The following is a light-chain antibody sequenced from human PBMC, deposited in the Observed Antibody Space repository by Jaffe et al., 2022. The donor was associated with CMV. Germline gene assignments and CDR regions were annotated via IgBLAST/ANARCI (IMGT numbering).Light chain of an antibody. CDR2: AAS. CDR3: QEYYSFTRT. V-gene: IGKV1-8*01. Sequence: AIRMTQSPSSFSASTGDRVTITCRASQGISSSLAWYQQKPGKAPKLLIYAASTLQSGVPSRFSGSGSGTDFTLTISNLHSEDFATYYCQEYYSFTRTFGQGTKLEIK. CDR1: QGISSS. J-gene: IGKJ2*02.